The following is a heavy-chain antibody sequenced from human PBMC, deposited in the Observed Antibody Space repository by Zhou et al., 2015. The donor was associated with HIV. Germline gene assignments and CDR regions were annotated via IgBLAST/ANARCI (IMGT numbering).Heavy chain of an antibody. V-gene: IGHV1-69*02. Sequence: QVQLVQSGAEVKKPGSSVKVSCKASGGTFSSYTISWVRQAPGQGLEWMGRIIPILGIANYAQKFQGRVTITADKSTSTAYMELSSLRSEDTAVYYCARSSVVDSSGWYRYWGQGTLVTVSS. CDR1: GGTFSSYT. CDR2: IIPILGIA. CDR3: ARSSVVDSSGWYRY. D-gene: IGHD6-19*01. J-gene: IGHJ4*02.